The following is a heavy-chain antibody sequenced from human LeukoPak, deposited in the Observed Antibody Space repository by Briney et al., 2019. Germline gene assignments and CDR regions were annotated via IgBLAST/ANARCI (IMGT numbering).Heavy chain of an antibody. Sequence: PSETLSLTCAVYGGSFSGYYWSWIRQPPGKGLEWIGEINHSGSTNYNPSLKSRVTISVDTSKNQFSLKLSSVTAADTAVYYCARVTHFGYFRHWGQGTLVTVSS. J-gene: IGHJ1*01. V-gene: IGHV4-34*01. D-gene: IGHD3-10*01. CDR1: GGSFSGYY. CDR2: INHSGST. CDR3: ARVTHFGYFRH.